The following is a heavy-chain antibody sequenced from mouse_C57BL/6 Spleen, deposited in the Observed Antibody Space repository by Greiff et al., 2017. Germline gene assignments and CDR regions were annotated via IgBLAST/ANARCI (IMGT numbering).Heavy chain of an antibody. V-gene: IGHV5-4*01. CDR3: ARDGTAQAIYFDY. Sequence: EVQRVESGGGLVKPGGSLKLSCAASGFTFSSYAMSWVRQTPEKRLEWVATISDGGSYTYYPDNVKGRFTISRDNAKNNLYPQMSHLKSEDTAMYYCARDGTAQAIYFDYWGQGTTLTVSS. J-gene: IGHJ2*01. CDR2: ISDGGSYT. D-gene: IGHD3-2*02. CDR1: GFTFSSYA.